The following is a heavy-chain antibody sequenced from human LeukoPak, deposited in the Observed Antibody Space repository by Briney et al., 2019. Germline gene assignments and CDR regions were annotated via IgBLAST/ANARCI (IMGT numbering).Heavy chain of an antibody. J-gene: IGHJ4*02. CDR3: ARAGHNSNSGGYDF. V-gene: IGHV1-2*02. CDR1: GYTFIDHY. CDR2: IDPDTGDT. Sequence: GASVKVSCKPSGYTFIDHYLHWVRQAPGQGLESLGWIDPDTGDTNYPQKFQGRVTTTRDTSISTAYMGLNRLRSDDTAVYYCARAGHNSNSGGYDFWGLGTLVTVSS. D-gene: IGHD3-22*01.